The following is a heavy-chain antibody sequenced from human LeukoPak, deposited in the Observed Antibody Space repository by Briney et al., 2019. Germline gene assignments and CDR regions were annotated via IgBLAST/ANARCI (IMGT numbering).Heavy chain of an antibody. D-gene: IGHD1-26*01. CDR2: IRQDGSEI. V-gene: IGHV3-7*01. J-gene: IGHJ4*02. CDR1: GFTFSNDW. Sequence: PGGSLRLSCAASGFTFSNDWMSWVRQPPGKGLEWVANIRQDGSEIYYVDSVKGRFTISRDNAKNSLFLQMNSLRAEDTAVYYCARDKIVGATYFDYWGQGTLVTVSS. CDR3: ARDKIVGATYFDY.